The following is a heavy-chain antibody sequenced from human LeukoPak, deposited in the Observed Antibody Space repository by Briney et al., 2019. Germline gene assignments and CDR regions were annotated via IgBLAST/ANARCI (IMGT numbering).Heavy chain of an antibody. Sequence: SVKVSCKASGGTFSSYAINWVRQAACQGLEWMGGIIPIFGTANYAQKFQGRVTIPADKSTSTAYMELSSLRSEDTAVYYCAIQRITMVRGPTGDGMDVWGKGTTVTVSS. J-gene: IGHJ6*04. CDR1: GGTFSSYA. CDR3: AIQRITMVRGPTGDGMDV. V-gene: IGHV1-69*06. CDR2: IIPIFGTA. D-gene: IGHD3-10*01.